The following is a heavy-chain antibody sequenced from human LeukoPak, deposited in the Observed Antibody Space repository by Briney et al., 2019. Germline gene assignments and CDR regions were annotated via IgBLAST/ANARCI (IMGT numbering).Heavy chain of an antibody. CDR3: GLKDGDGSWNDY. J-gene: IGHJ4*02. D-gene: IGHD6-13*01. V-gene: IGHV3-23*01. CDR1: GFTFSSYA. CDR2: ISGSGGST. Sequence: SGGSLRLSCAASGFTFSSYAMSWVRQAPGKGLEWVSAISGSGGSTYYADSVKGRFTISRDNSKNTLYLQMNSLRAEDTAVYYCGLKDGDGSWNDYWGQGTLVTVSS.